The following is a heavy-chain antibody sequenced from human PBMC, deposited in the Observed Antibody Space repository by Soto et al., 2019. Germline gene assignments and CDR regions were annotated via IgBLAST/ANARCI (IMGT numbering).Heavy chain of an antibody. CDR2: IYPGDSDT. J-gene: IGHJ5*02. CDR3: ATLRDPFTWFDH. CDR1: GDSLSYYW. V-gene: IGHV5-51*01. Sequence: PXESLKISCKVSGDSLSYYWIGWVRQMPGRGLEWMGIIYPGDSDTRYSPSFQGQVTISADKSISTAYLQWSSLKASDTAMYFCATLRDPFTWFDHWGQGTLVTVSS.